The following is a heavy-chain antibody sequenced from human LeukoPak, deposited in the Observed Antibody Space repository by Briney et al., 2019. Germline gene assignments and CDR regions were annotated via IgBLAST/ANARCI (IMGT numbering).Heavy chain of an antibody. J-gene: IGHJ4*02. CDR2: MNPNSGNT. Sequence: GASVKVSCKASGYTFTSYGINWVRQATGQGLEWMGWMNPNSGNTGYAQKFQGRVTMTRNTSISTAYMELSSLRSEDTAVYYCARMSGYYFAHDYWGQGTLVTVSS. V-gene: IGHV1-8*01. D-gene: IGHD3-22*01. CDR3: ARMSGYYFAHDY. CDR1: GYTFTSYG.